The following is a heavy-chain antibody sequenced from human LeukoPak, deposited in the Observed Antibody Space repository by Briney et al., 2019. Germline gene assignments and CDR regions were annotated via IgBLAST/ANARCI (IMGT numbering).Heavy chain of an antibody. CDR2: INPNSGNT. J-gene: IGHJ6*03. Sequence: ASVKVSCKASGYTFTGYYMHWVRQAPGQGLEWMGWINPNSGNTGYAQKFQGRVTMTRNTSISTAYMELSSLRSEDTAVYYCATSLTPSGWYRSLTPYYYYYMDVWGKGTTVTVSS. V-gene: IGHV1-8*02. CDR1: GYTFTGYY. D-gene: IGHD6-19*01. CDR3: ATSLTPSGWYRSLTPYYYYYMDV.